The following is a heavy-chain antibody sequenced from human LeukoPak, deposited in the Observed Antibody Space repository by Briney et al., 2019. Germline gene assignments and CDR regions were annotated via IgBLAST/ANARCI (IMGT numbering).Heavy chain of an antibody. V-gene: IGHV1-69*06. CDR1: GYTFTGYY. J-gene: IGHJ5*02. CDR3: ARDHPPRGFDP. Sequence: ASVKVSCKASGYTFTGYYMHWVRQAPGQGLEWMGGIIPIFGTANYAQKFQGRVTITADKSTSTAYMELSSLRSEDTAVYYCARDHPPRGFDPWGQGTLVTVSS. D-gene: IGHD3-10*01. CDR2: IIPIFGTA.